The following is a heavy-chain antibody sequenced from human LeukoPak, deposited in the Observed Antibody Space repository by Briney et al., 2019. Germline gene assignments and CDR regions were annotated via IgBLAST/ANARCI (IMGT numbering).Heavy chain of an antibody. CDR3: ATDVVVVAATDDAFDI. CDR2: IKYNESP. Sequence: SETLSLTCTVSGGSVTTYYWSCVRQPPGKGLEWIAYIKYNESPNYNPSLKSRVTMSVDTSKNQFSLKLSSVTAADTAVYYCATDVVVVAATDDAFDIWGQGTMVTVSS. CDR1: GGSVTTYY. D-gene: IGHD2-15*01. J-gene: IGHJ3*02. V-gene: IGHV4-59*02.